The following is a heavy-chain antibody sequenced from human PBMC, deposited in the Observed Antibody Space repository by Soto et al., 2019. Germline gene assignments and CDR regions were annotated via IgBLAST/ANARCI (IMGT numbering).Heavy chain of an antibody. CDR2: IYYSGST. V-gene: IGHV4-59*01. CDR3: ARENMVRGAAYYYCYVMDV. Sequence: PSEALSLTCTVSGGSISSYYWSWIRQPPGKGLEWIGYIYYSGSTNYNPSLKSRVTISVDTSKNQFSLKLSSVTAADTAVYYCARENMVRGAAYYYCYVMDVWGQGTTVTVSS. D-gene: IGHD3-10*01. CDR1: GGSISSYY. J-gene: IGHJ6*02.